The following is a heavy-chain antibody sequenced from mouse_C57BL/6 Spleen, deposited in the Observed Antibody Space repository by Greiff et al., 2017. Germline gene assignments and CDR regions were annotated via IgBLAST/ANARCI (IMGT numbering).Heavy chain of an antibody. D-gene: IGHD2-4*01. Sequence: EVQVVESGAELVRPGASVKLSCTASGFNIKDDYMHWVKQRPEQGLEWIGWIDPENGDTEYASKFQGKATITADTSSNTAYLQLSSLTSEDTAVYDCTRRNDYDGFAYWGQGTLVTVSA. V-gene: IGHV14-4*01. CDR3: TRRNDYDGFAY. CDR1: GFNIKDDY. J-gene: IGHJ3*01. CDR2: IDPENGDT.